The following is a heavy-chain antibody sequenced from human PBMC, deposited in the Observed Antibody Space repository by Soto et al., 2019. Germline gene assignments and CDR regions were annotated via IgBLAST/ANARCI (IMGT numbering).Heavy chain of an antibody. V-gene: IGHV3-53*01. D-gene: IGHD6-13*01. CDR2: IYNDGGT. Sequence: PGGSLRLSCAASGLTVRSNYMSWVRQAPGKGLEWVSVIYNDGGTYYADSVKGRFTISRDNSKNTLYLQMYSLRSEDTAVYYCARDSWSGSLYFDYWGQGTLVTVSS. CDR1: GLTVRSNY. J-gene: IGHJ4*02. CDR3: ARDSWSGSLYFDY.